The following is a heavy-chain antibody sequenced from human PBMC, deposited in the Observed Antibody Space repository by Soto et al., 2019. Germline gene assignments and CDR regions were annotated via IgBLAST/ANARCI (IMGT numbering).Heavy chain of an antibody. Sequence: SVKVSCKASGGTFSRHVISWTRQAPGQGLEWIGGIIPVFGTSKYAQKFQDRVTITADESTDTAYMEITSLRSDDSAVYYCAICVGIATNFYYYYAMDVWGQGTTVTVSS. J-gene: IGHJ6*02. CDR1: GGTFSRHV. V-gene: IGHV1-69*13. CDR3: AICVGIATNFYYYYAMDV. CDR2: IIPVFGTS. D-gene: IGHD2-21*01.